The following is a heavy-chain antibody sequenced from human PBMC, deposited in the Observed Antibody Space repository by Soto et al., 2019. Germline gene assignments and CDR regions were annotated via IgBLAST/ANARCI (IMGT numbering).Heavy chain of an antibody. CDR2: IYYSGST. CDR1: GGSISSSSYY. V-gene: IGHV4-39*01. CDR3: AKGGSGSYSNAFDI. D-gene: IGHD3-10*01. Sequence: QLQLQESGPGLVKPSETLSLTCTVSGGSISSSSYYWGWIRQPPGKGLEWIGSIYYSGSTYYNPYLKSRVTISVATSKNQFSLKLSSVTAADTAVYYCAKGGSGSYSNAFDIWGQGTMVTVSS. J-gene: IGHJ3*02.